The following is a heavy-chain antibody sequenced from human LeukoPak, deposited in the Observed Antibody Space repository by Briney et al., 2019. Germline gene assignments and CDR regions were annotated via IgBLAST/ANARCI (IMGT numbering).Heavy chain of an antibody. J-gene: IGHJ4*02. D-gene: IGHD3-3*01. CDR3: ARDPHYTYGYPTYDY. Sequence: ASVKVSCKASGFIFTDFHLHWVRQAPGQGLEWMGDINLRNGQFKFAQKFQGRATMTRNPPISTVYVDLSGLTPDDTAVYYCARDPHYTYGYPTYDYWGQGTLVTVSS. CDR2: INLRNGQF. CDR1: GFIFTDFH. V-gene: IGHV1-2*02.